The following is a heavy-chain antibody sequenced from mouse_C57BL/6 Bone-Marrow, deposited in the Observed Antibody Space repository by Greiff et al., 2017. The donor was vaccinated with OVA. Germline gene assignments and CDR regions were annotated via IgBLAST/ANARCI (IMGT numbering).Heavy chain of an antibody. CDR3: AKEGQRYFDV. J-gene: IGHJ1*03. CDR1: GYTFTSYW. V-gene: IGHV1-59*01. D-gene: IGHD3-3*01. CDR2: IDPSDSYT. Sequence: QVQLQQPGAELVRPGTSVKLSCKASGYTFTSYWMHWVKQRPGQGLEWIGVIDPSDSYTNYNQKFKGKATLTVDTSSSTAYMQLSSLTSEDSAVYYCAKEGQRYFDVWGTGTTVTVSS.